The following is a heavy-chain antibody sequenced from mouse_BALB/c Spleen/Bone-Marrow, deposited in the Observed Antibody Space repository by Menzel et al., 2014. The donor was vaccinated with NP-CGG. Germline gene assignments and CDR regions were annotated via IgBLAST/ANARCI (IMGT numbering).Heavy chain of an antibody. Sequence: QVQLQQSGAELAKPGASVKMSCKASGYTFTSYWMHWVKQRPGQGLEWIGYINPNTDYTEYNQKFKDKATLTADKSSSTAYMQMISLTSEDSAVYFCARDGSRAYWGQGTLVTVSA. CDR3: ARDGSRAY. J-gene: IGHJ3*01. CDR2: INPNTDYT. V-gene: IGHV1-7*01. D-gene: IGHD2-3*01. CDR1: GYTFTSYW.